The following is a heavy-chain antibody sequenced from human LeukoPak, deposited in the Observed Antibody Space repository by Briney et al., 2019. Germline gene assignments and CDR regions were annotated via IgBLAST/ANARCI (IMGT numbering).Heavy chain of an antibody. CDR3: AKWGTPGIEADVTHLDY. CDR2: VSGNAGGT. J-gene: IGHJ4*02. V-gene: IGHV3-23*01. D-gene: IGHD6-13*01. Sequence: GGSLRLSCAASGFTFSSYAMSWVRQAPGKGLEWVSAVSGNAGGTYYADSVKGRVTISRDNSKNTLYLQMHSLRVEDTAVYYRAKWGTPGIEADVTHLDYWGQGTLVTVSS. CDR1: GFTFSSYA.